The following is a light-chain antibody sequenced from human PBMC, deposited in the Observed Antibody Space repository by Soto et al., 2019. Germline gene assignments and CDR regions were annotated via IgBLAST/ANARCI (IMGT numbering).Light chain of an antibody. CDR2: GAS. V-gene: IGKV3D-15*01. J-gene: IGKJ4*01. CDR3: QQYNNWPFT. Sequence: EIMMTQSPATLSVSPGERATLSCRASQSVSSNLAWYQQKPGQAPRLLIYGASIRATGIPARFSGSGSGTEFTLTISSLQSEDFAVYYCQQYNNWPFTFGGGTKVEIK. CDR1: QSVSSN.